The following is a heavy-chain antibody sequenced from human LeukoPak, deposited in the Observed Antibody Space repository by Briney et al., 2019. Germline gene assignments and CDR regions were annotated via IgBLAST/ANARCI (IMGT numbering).Heavy chain of an antibody. V-gene: IGHV3-23*01. CDR1: GFTFSSYG. J-gene: IGHJ4*02. Sequence: PGGSLRLSCAASGFTFSSYGMSWVRQAPGKGLEWVSAISGSGGSTYYADSVKGRFTISRDNSKNMLYLQMNSLRVEDTAVYYCAAKWLLRRYWGQGTLVTVSS. CDR3: AAKWLLRRY. CDR2: ISGSGGST. D-gene: IGHD3-22*01.